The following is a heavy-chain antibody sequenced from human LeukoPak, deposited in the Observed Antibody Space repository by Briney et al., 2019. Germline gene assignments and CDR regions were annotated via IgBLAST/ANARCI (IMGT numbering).Heavy chain of an antibody. CDR3: ARVGSSNDY. CDR2: TRNKANSYTT. V-gene: IGHV3-72*01. Sequence: GGSLRLSCAASGFTFSDHYMDWVRQAPGKGLEWVGRTRNKANSYTTEYAASVKGRFTISRDDSKNSLDLQMNSLKTEDTAVYYCARVGSSNDYWGQGTLVTVSS. D-gene: IGHD4-11*01. J-gene: IGHJ4*02. CDR1: GFTFSDHY.